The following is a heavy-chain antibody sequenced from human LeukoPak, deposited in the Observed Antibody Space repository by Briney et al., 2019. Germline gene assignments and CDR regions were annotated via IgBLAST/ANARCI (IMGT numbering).Heavy chain of an antibody. Sequence: GGSLRLSCAASGFTVSDNYMSGVRQAPGKGLEWVSVMYSRGDTYYANSVKGRFTFSRDISKNTLYLQMNGLRIEDTAMYYCARDAPQVPAAGVLASWGQGTLVIVSS. D-gene: IGHD6-13*01. J-gene: IGHJ5*02. CDR3: ARDAPQVPAAGVLAS. V-gene: IGHV3-53*01. CDR2: MYSRGDT. CDR1: GFTVSDNY.